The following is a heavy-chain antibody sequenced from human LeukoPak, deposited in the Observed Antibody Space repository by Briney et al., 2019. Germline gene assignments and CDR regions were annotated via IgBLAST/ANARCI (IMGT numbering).Heavy chain of an antibody. J-gene: IGHJ4*02. V-gene: IGHV4-34*01. CDR3: ARLRVGN. Sequence: SETLSLTCAVYGGSFSGYFWSWIRQPPGKGLEWIGEINRSGSTTYNPSLKSRVTISVDTSKNQFSLKLSSVTAADTAVYYCARLRVGNWGQGTLVTVSS. D-gene: IGHD3-10*01. CDR2: INRSGST. CDR1: GGSFSGYF.